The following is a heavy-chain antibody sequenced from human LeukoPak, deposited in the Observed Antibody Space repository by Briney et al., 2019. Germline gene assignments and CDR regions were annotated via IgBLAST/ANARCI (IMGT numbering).Heavy chain of an antibody. CDR2: INHSGST. J-gene: IGHJ5*02. CDR1: GGSFSGYY. CDR3: ARGGVERYCSGGSCYRWFDP. Sequence: SETLPLTCAVYGGSFSGYYWSWIRQPPGKGLEWIGEINHSGSTNYNPSLKSRVTISVDTSKNQFSLNLNSVTATDTAVYYCARGGVERYCSGGSCYRWFDPWGQGTLVTVSS. V-gene: IGHV4-34*01. D-gene: IGHD2-15*01.